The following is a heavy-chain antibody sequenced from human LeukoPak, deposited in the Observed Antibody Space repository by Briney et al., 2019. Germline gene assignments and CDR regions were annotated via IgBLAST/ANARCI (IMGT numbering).Heavy chain of an antibody. CDR1: GFTFSDYY. CDR3: AKGPHSGEGSSWYFGY. D-gene: IGHD6-13*01. CDR2: ISGSGGST. Sequence: GGSLRLSCAASGFTFSDYYMSWIRQAPGKGLEWVSAISGSGGSTYYAGSVKGRFTISRDNSKNTLYLQMNSLRAEDTAVYYCAKGPHSGEGSSWYFGYWGQGTLVTVSS. V-gene: IGHV3-23*01. J-gene: IGHJ4*02.